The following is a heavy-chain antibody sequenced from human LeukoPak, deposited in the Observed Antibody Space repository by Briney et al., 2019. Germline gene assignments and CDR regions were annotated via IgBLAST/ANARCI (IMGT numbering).Heavy chain of an antibody. CDR2: ISPKSGGT. CDR3: ARASGGYYYSFEP. Sequence: ASVNVTCKASGYTFTCYYSHWVRQAPGHGLEWRGWISPKSGGTNYAQKFQGRVTMTRDTSTSTAEMEQSRLRSDDRVFYYCARASGGYYYSFEPWGQGTLVSVSS. CDR1: GYTFTCYY. J-gene: IGHJ5*02. V-gene: IGHV1-2*02. D-gene: IGHD5-12*01.